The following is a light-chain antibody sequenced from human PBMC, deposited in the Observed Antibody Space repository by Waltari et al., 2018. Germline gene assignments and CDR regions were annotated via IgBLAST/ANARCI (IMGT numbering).Light chain of an antibody. J-gene: IGKJ1*01. V-gene: IGKV1-8*01. CDR3: QQYYDYPGT. CDR2: ATS. CDR1: QGISTY. Sequence: AIRMTQSPSSISASTGDTVTISCRASQGISTYLAWYQQKPGTAPKLLMYATSTLQTGVPSRFSGGGSGTDFTLTISRLQSDDFAIYYCQQYYDYPGTFGQGTKVEVK.